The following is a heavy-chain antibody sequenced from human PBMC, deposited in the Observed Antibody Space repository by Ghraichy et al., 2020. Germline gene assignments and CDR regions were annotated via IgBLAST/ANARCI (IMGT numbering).Heavy chain of an antibody. V-gene: IGHV1-69*02. CDR3: ARSRRTSQSGYDRGYFDY. D-gene: IGHD5-12*01. Sequence: SVKVSCKASGGTFSSYTISWVRQAPGQGLEWMGRTIPILGIANYAQKFQGRVTITADKSTSTAYMELSSLRSEDTAVYYCARSRRTSQSGYDRGYFDYWGQGTLVTVSS. J-gene: IGHJ4*02. CDR2: TIPILGIA. CDR1: GGTFSSYT.